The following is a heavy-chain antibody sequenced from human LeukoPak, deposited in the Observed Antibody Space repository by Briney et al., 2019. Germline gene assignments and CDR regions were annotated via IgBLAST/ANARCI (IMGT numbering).Heavy chain of an antibody. CDR3: ARLGNAAVANPPH. CDR2: IYYSGST. V-gene: IGHV4-59*08. Sequence: PSETLSLTRTVSGGSISSYYWSWIRQPPGKGLEWIGYIYYSGSTNYNPSLKSRITISIDTSKNQFSLKLSSVTAADTAVYYCARLGNAAVANPPHWGQGTLVTVSS. CDR1: GGSISSYY. J-gene: IGHJ1*01. D-gene: IGHD6-19*01.